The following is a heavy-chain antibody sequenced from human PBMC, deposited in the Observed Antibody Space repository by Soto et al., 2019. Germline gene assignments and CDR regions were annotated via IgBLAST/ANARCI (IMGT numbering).Heavy chain of an antibody. D-gene: IGHD5-12*01. Sequence: LRLSCAVSGFTFNSYAMNWVRQAPGKGLEWVSSISGSGRTTYYADAVKGRFTISRDNSKNTLFLQMNSLRSEDTAVYYCAKGVTTIVATGSWFDHWGQGTLVTVSS. J-gene: IGHJ5*02. V-gene: IGHV3-23*01. CDR1: GFTFNSYA. CDR2: ISGSGRTT. CDR3: AKGVTTIVATGSWFDH.